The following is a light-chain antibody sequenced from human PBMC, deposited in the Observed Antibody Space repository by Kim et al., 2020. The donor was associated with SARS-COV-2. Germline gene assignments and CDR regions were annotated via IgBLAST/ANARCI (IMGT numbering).Light chain of an antibody. V-gene: IGKV1-33*01. Sequence: ATVGDTVTITCQASQDINNYLNWDQQKPGKAPNLLIYDVSNLATGVPSRFSGSRSGTDFTLTISSLQPEDFATYYCQQYDNLPFTFGGGTKVEIK. CDR1: QDINNY. CDR2: DVS. J-gene: IGKJ4*01. CDR3: QQYDNLPFT.